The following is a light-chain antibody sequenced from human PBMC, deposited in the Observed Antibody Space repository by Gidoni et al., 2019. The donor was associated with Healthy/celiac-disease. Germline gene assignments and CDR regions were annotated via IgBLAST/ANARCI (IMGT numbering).Light chain of an antibody. CDR2: GAS. J-gene: IGKJ1*01. V-gene: IGKV3-15*01. CDR3: QQYNNWPPWT. Sequence: EIVMTQSPATLSVSPGERATLSCRASQSVSLNLAWYQQQPGQAPRLLIYGASTRATGIPARFSGSGSGTEFTLTISSLQSEDFAVYYCQQYNNWPPWTFGQGTKVEIK. CDR1: QSVSLN.